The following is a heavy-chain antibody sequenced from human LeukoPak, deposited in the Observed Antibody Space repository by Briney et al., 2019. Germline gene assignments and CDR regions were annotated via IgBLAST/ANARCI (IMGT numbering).Heavy chain of an antibody. J-gene: IGHJ4*02. D-gene: IGHD5-24*01. CDR3: ANPRARRHVSFDY. CDR2: ISGNGGST. V-gene: IGHV3-23*01. CDR1: GFTFSSYA. Sequence: PGGTLRLSCAVSGFTFSSYAMSWVRQAPARGLEGVLTISGNGGSTYYADSLKGRFTISRDNSKNTLYLQLDSLRAEATAAYTGANPRARRHVSFDYWGQGTLVTVSS.